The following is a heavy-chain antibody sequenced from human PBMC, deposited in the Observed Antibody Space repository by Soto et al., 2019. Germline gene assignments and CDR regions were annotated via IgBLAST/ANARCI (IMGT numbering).Heavy chain of an antibody. D-gene: IGHD6-19*01. CDR3: AKQGIAVGFDYFDF. J-gene: IGHJ3*01. V-gene: IGHV3-23*01. Sequence: EVQLLESGGDLVQPGGSLRLSCAASGFTFNSCAMSWVRQAPGKGLEWVSTISYSGVTTYYTDSVKGRFTISRDNSKNTLYLQMDRLRAEDTAIYCCAKQGIAVGFDYFDFWGQGTMVTVSP. CDR1: GFTFNSCA. CDR2: ISYSGVTT.